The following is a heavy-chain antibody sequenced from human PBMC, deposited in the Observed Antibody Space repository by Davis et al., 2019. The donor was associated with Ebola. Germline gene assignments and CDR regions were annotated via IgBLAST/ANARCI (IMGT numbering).Heavy chain of an antibody. CDR1: GFTVNNHY. CDR3: TRGGYSGYDSYLDY. D-gene: IGHD5-12*01. J-gene: IGHJ4*01. Sequence: GESLKISCAVSGFTVNNHYMSWVRQAPGKGLEWVSVISSGGETFYADSMKGRFTVSRDESKNTLFLQMNSLRADDSAVYYCTRGGYSGYDSYLDYWGHGTLVAVSS. V-gene: IGHV3-66*02. CDR2: ISSGGET.